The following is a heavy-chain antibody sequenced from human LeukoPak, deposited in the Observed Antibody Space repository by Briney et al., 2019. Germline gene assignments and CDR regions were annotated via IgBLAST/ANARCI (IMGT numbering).Heavy chain of an antibody. D-gene: IGHD1-26*01. J-gene: IGHJ5*02. CDR3: ARCGSLPSWFDP. Sequence: SEALSLTCAVSGGSISSSSYYWGWIRQPPGKGLEWIGSIYYSGSTYYNPSLKSRVTISVDTSKNQFSLKLSSVTAADTAVYYCARCGSLPSWFDPWGQGTLVTVSS. V-gene: IGHV4-39*07. CDR1: GGSISSSSYY. CDR2: IYYSGST.